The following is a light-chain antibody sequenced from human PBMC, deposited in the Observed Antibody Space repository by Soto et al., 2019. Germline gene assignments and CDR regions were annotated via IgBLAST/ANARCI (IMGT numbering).Light chain of an antibody. CDR2: EVS. V-gene: IGLV2-8*01. CDR1: SSDVGGYNY. Sequence: QSVLTQPPSASGSPGQSVTISCTGTSSDVGGYNYVSWYQQHPGTAPTLMIYEVSKRPSGVPDRFSGSKSGNTASLTVSGLQAEDEADYYCSSYAGSNNFVVFGGGTKLTVL. J-gene: IGLJ2*01. CDR3: SSYAGSNNFVV.